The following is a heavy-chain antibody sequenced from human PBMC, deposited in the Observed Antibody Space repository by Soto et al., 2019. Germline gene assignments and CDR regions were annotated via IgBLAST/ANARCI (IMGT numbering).Heavy chain of an antibody. Sequence: QVQLVESGGGVVQPGRSLRLSCAASGFTFSSYGMHWVRQAPGKGLEWVAVISYDGREKYYAVSVKGRFTISRDNSKNTRYLQMNSLRAEDTAVYYCAKGAVTTSPYYFDYWGQGTLVPVSS. D-gene: IGHD4-17*01. CDR2: ISYDGREK. CDR3: AKGAVTTSPYYFDY. CDR1: GFTFSSYG. V-gene: IGHV3-30*18. J-gene: IGHJ4*02.